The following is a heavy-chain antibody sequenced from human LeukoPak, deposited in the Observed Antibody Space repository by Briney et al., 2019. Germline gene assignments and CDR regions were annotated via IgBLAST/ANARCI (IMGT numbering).Heavy chain of an antibody. CDR2: IYYSGST. CDR1: GGSISSTSYY. CDR3: ARTLSIVVVPAAIPNWFDP. D-gene: IGHD2-2*02. Sequence: SETLSLTCTVSGGSISSTSYYWGWIRQPPGKGLEWIGSIYYSGSTYYNPSLKSRVTISVDTSKNQFSLKLSSVTAADTAVYYCARTLSIVVVPAAIPNWFDPWGQGTLVTVSS. J-gene: IGHJ5*02. V-gene: IGHV4-39*01.